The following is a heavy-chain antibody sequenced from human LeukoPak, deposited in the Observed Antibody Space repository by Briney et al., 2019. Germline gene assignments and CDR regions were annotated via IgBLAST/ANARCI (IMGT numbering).Heavy chain of an antibody. Sequence: SETLSLTCTVSGGSISSGSYYWSWIRQPAGKGLEWIGRIYTSGSTNYNPSLKSRVTISVDTSKNQFSLKLSSVTAADTAVYYCARDENGYVWGSFRAWGQGTLVTVSS. CDR2: IYTSGST. CDR1: GGSISSGSYY. J-gene: IGHJ5*02. D-gene: IGHD3-16*02. V-gene: IGHV4-61*02. CDR3: ARDENGYVWGSFRA.